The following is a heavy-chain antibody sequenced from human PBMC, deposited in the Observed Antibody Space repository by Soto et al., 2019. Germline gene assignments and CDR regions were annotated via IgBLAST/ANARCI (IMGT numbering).Heavy chain of an antibody. CDR3: ARGEDSSGYYSWFDP. J-gene: IGHJ5*02. V-gene: IGHV4-30-2*01. CDR2: IYHSGST. D-gene: IGHD3-22*01. CDR1: GGSISSGGYS. Sequence: LSLTCAVSGGSISSGGYSWSWIRQPPGKGLEWIGYIYHSGSTYYNPSLKSRVTISVDRSKNQFSLKLSSVTAADTAVYYCARGEDSSGYYSWFDPWGQGTLVTVSS.